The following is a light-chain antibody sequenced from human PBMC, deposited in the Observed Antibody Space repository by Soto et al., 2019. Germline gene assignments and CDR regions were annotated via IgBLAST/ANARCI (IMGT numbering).Light chain of an antibody. CDR1: QSITNNY. V-gene: IGKV3-20*01. CDR3: EQYGSSPYT. Sequence: EIVLTQSPGTLSLSPGERVTLSCRASQSITNNYLAWYQQKVGQAPRLLIFGASNRAAGIPDRFSGSGSGTDFSLTISKLEPDDFAVYYCEQYGSSPYTFGQGTKLDI. J-gene: IGKJ2*01. CDR2: GAS.